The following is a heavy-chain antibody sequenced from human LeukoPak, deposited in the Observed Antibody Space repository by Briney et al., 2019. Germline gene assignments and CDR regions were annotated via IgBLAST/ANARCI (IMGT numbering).Heavy chain of an antibody. J-gene: IGHJ4*02. V-gene: IGHV3-21*01. D-gene: IGHD6-13*01. CDR3: ARGPREIAAVASSHLDY. Sequence: PGGSLRLSCAASGFTFSSYSMNWVRQAPGKGLEWVSSISSSSSYIYYADSVKGRFTISRDNAKNSLYLQMNSLRAEDTAVYYCARGPREIAAVASSHLDYWGQGTLVTVSS. CDR2: ISSSSSYI. CDR1: GFTFSSYS.